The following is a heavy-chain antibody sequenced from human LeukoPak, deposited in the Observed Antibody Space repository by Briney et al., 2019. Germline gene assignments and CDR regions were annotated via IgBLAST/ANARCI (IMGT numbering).Heavy chain of an antibody. D-gene: IGHD4-17*01. CDR1: GFTISSYY. Sequence: GGSLRLSCAASGFTISSYYMAWVRQAPGKGLEWVSAISGSGGSTYYADSVKGRFTISRDNSKNTLYLQMNSLRAEDTAVYYCAKDFQPDYGDYATWYYGMDVWGQGTTVTVSS. CDR3: AKDFQPDYGDYATWYYGMDV. V-gene: IGHV3-23*01. CDR2: ISGSGGST. J-gene: IGHJ6*02.